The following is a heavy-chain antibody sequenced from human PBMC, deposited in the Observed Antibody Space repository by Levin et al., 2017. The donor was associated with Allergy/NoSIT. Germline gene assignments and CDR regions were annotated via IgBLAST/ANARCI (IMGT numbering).Heavy chain of an antibody. V-gene: IGHV3-9*01. J-gene: IGHJ4*02. CDR1: GFTFDDYA. CDR2: ISWNSGSI. Sequence: PGGSLRLSCAASGFTFDDYAMHWVRQAPGKGLEWVSGISWNSGSIGYADSVKGRFTISRDNAKNSLYLQMNSLRAEDTALYYCAKGSHIAVAAAFDYWGQGTLVTVSS. CDR3: AKGSHIAVAAAFDY. D-gene: IGHD6-19*01.